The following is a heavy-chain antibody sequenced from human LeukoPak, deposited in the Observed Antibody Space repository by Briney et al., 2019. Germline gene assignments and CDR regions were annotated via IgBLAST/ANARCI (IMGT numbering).Heavy chain of an antibody. CDR2: ISWNSGSI. D-gene: IGHD4-23*01. CDR3: AKDMGGGTAFDY. V-gene: IGHV3-9*01. Sequence: GGSLRLSCAASGFTFDDYAMHWVRQAPGKGLEWVSGISWNSGSIGYADSVKGRFTISRDNAKNSLYLQMNSLRAEDTALYYCAKDMGGGTAFDYWGQGTLVTVSS. CDR1: GFTFDDYA. J-gene: IGHJ4*02.